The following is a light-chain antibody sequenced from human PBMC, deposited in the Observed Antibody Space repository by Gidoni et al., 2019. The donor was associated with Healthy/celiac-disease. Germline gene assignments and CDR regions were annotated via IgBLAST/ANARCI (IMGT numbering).Light chain of an antibody. Sequence: DIQLTQSPSSLSASVGDRVTITCRASQSISSYLNWYQQKPGKAPKLLLYAASSCQSRVPLRFSGSGSGTDFPLTISSLQPEDFAAYYCQQSYSTPRTFGQGTKVEIK. J-gene: IGKJ1*01. CDR1: QSISSY. V-gene: IGKV1-39*01. CDR3: QQSYSTPRT. CDR2: AAS.